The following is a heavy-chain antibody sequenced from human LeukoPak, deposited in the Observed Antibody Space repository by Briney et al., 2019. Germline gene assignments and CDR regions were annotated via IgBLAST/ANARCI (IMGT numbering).Heavy chain of an antibody. CDR3: ARDPDSSGWLLYYFDY. V-gene: IGHV1-2*06. CDR1: GYTFTGYY. Sequence: ASVKVSCKASGYTFTGYYMLWVRQAPGQGLEWMGRINPNSGGTNYAQKFQGRVTMTRDTSISTAYMELSRLRSDDTAVYYCARDPDSSGWLLYYFDYWGQGTLVTVSS. D-gene: IGHD6-19*01. CDR2: INPNSGGT. J-gene: IGHJ4*02.